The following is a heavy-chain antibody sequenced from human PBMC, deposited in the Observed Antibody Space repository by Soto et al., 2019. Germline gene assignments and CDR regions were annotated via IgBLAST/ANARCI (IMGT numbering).Heavy chain of an antibody. CDR3: AREGMTTVINHAFDI. CDR1: GGSISSGGYY. Sequence: QVQLQESGPGLVKPSQTLSLTCTVSGGSISSGGYYWSWIRQHPGKGLEWIGYIYYSGSTYYNPSLKSRVTISVDTSKNQFSLKLSSVTAADTAVYYCAREGMTTVINHAFDIWGQGTMVTVSS. J-gene: IGHJ3*02. CDR2: IYYSGST. V-gene: IGHV4-31*03. D-gene: IGHD4-17*01.